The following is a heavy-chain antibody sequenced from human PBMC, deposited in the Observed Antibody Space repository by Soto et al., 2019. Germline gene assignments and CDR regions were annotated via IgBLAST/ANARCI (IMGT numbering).Heavy chain of an antibody. Sequence: SETLSLTCPVSGGSISSSSYYWGWIRQPPGKGLEWIGNIYYSGSTYYNPSLKSRVTISVDTSKNQFSLKLSSVTAADTAVYYCARQRSGYYRNNWFDPWGQGTLVTV. CDR3: ARQRSGYYRNNWFDP. D-gene: IGHD3-3*01. CDR2: IYYSGST. CDR1: GGSISSSSYY. V-gene: IGHV4-39*01. J-gene: IGHJ5*02.